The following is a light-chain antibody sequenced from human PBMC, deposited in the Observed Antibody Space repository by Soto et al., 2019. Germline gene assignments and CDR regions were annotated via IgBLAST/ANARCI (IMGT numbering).Light chain of an antibody. V-gene: IGKV3-15*01. J-gene: IGKJ5*01. CDR2: DAS. Sequence: EIVMTQPPATLSVSPLESATLSCRASQSVSSNLAWHQQKPGQAPRILMYDASTRATGISARFSGSGSGTEFTLTISSLQSEDFAVYYCQQYHNWPITFGQGTRLEIK. CDR3: QQYHNWPIT. CDR1: QSVSSN.